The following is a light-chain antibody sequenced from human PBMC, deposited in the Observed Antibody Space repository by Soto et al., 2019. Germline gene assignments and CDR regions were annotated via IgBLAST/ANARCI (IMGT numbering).Light chain of an antibody. CDR1: QSITNY. CDR3: QQRYSWPVT. V-gene: IGKV3-11*01. CDR2: ATS. Sequence: EILLTQSPATMSLSPGERATLSCRASQSITNYVGWYQQKPGQAPRLLIYATSNRATGIPARFSGSGSGTDFTLTISSLEPEDFSVYYCQQRYSWPVTFGQGTRLEI. J-gene: IGKJ5*01.